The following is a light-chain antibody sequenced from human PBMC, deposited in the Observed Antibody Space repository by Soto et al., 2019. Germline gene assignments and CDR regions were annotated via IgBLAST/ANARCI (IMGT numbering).Light chain of an antibody. CDR1: QSVRRY. CDR3: QQFGSYPLT. CDR2: GAS. J-gene: IGKJ4*01. Sequence: EIVLTQSPATLSLSPGERATLSCRASQSVRRYLAWYQQKPGQTPRFLIYGASTRATGIPDRFSGGGSGTDFTLTISRLEPEDFAVYYCQQFGSYPLTFGGGTKVDIK. V-gene: IGKV3-20*01.